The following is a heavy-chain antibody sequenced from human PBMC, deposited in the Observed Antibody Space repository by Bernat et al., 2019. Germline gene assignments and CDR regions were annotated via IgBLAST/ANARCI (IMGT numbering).Heavy chain of an antibody. D-gene: IGHD3-10*01. CDR1: WFTFSGSA. V-gene: IGHV3-73*01. CDR2: IRTKADSYAT. J-gene: IGHJ6*02. CDR3: ISKVLWHLDV. Sequence: EVQLVESGGGLVQPGGSPKLSCAASWFTFSGSAMQWVRQASGKGLEWVGRIRTKADSYATVYAASVKGRFTISRDDSKNTVYLQMNSLETEDTAVYYCISKVLWHLDVWGQGTTVTVSS.